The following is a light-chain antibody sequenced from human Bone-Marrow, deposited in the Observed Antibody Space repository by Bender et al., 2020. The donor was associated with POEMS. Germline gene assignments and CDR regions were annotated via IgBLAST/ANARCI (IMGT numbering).Light chain of an antibody. CDR1: ALPKQY. Sequence: SYELTQPPSVSVSPGQTARITCSGDALPKQYAYWYQQKPGQAPVLVIYKDTQRPSGIPERFSGSTSGTTVTLTISGVQAEDEADYYCQSTDSSGTCVFGTATKVTVL. V-gene: IGLV3-25*02. J-gene: IGLJ1*01. CDR2: KDT. CDR3: QSTDSSGTCV.